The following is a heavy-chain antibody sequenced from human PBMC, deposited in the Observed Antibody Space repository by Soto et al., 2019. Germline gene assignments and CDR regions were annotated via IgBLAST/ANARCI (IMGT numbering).Heavy chain of an antibody. CDR1: GGSTSSYY. CDR2: IYYSGST. Sequence: QVQLQESGPGLVKPSETLSLTCSVSGGSTSSYYWSWIRQPPGKGLEWIGYIYYSGSTDYSTSLKSRVTMSLDTSQNQVSLKLTSVTTGATAVYYCAASPRCWGQGALVTVSS. V-gene: IGHV4-59*01. J-gene: IGHJ4*02. CDR3: AASPRC.